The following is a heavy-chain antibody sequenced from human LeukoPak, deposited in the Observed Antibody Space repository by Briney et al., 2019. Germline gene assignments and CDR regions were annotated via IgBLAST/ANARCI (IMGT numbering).Heavy chain of an antibody. J-gene: IGHJ5*02. CDR2: ISSSSSYI. Sequence: PGGSLRLSCAASGFTFTSYSMNWVRQAPGKGLEWVSSISSSSSYIYYADSVKGRFTISRDNAKNSLYLQMNSLRAEDTAVYYCARRNDFWFDPWGQGTLVTVSS. CDR3: ARRNDFWFDP. V-gene: IGHV3-21*01. D-gene: IGHD3-3*01. CDR1: GFTFTSYS.